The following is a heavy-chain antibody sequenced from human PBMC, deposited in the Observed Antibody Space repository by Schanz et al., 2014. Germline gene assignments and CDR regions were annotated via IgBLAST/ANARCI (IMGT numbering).Heavy chain of an antibody. J-gene: IGHJ4*02. CDR1: GFSFGTYA. D-gene: IGHD3-10*01. CDR2: IGTSGGT. CDR3: ARGGFGEVSYFDY. V-gene: IGHV3-23*01. Sequence: DVHLLESGGGLVQPGGSLRLSCAASGFSFGTYAMSWVRQAPGKGLEWVSTIGTSGGTNYADSVKGRFTISRDNSKNTLYLQMNSLRPEDTAVYYCARGGFGEVSYFDYWGQGTLVTVSS.